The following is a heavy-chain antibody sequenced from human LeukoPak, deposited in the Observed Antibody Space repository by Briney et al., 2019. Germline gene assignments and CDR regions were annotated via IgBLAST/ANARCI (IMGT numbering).Heavy chain of an antibody. J-gene: IGHJ4*02. CDR3: ARAAVRGLPRVLGY. D-gene: IGHD3/OR15-3a*01. CDR2: MNPNSGNT. V-gene: IGHV1-8*03. Sequence: ASVKVSCKASGYTFTSYDINWVRQATGQGLEWMGWMNPNSGNTGYAQKFQGRVTITRNTSISTAYMELSSLRSEDTAVYYCARAAVRGLPRVLGYWGQGTLVTVPS. CDR1: GYTFTSYD.